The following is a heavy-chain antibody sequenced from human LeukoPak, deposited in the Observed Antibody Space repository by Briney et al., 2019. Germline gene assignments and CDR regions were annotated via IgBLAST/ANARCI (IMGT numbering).Heavy chain of an antibody. D-gene: IGHD2-8*01. CDR2: ISSSSSYI. V-gene: IGHV3-21*01. CDR3: ARAKGYCTNGVCSAFDY. Sequence: GGSLRLSCAASGFTFSSYWMSWVRQAPGKGLEWVSSISSSSSYIYYADSVKGRFTISRDNAKNSLYLQMNSLRAEDTAVYYCARAKGYCTNGVCSAFDYWGQGTLVTVSS. CDR1: GFTFSSYW. J-gene: IGHJ4*02.